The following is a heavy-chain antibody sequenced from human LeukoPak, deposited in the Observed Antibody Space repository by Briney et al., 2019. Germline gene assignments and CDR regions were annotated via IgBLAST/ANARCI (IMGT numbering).Heavy chain of an antibody. CDR2: IQYDGSKK. J-gene: IGHJ4*02. D-gene: IGHD3-10*01. CDR1: GFTFSSSG. V-gene: IGHV3-30*02. Sequence: GGSLRLSCVASGFTFSSSGMHWVRQAPGKGLEWVTFIQYDGSKKYYADSVKGRFTISRDNSKNTLYLEMNSLRAEDTAVYYCAKDIGSYYDYWGQGILVTVSS. CDR3: AKDIGSYYDY.